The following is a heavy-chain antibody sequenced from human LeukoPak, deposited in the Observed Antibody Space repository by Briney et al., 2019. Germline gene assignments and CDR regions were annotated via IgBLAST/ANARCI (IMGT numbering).Heavy chain of an antibody. D-gene: IGHD6-13*01. Sequence: PGGSLRLSCTASGFTFGDYAVSWGRRAPGRGLEGVGLIRRRAFGETADYAASVKGRFTISRDDSKSIAYLQMNSLKTEDTAVYYCTREGAAAAYGMDVWGQGTTVTVSS. V-gene: IGHV3-49*04. CDR1: GFTFGDYA. J-gene: IGHJ6*02. CDR3: TREGAAAAYGMDV. CDR2: IRRRAFGETA.